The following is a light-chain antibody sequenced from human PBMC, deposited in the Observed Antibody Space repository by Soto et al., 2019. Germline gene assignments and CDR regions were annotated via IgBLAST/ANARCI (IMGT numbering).Light chain of an antibody. J-gene: IGLJ2*01. CDR1: SSDIGTYNY. CDR3: LSNAGNNNFL. Sequence: QSALTQPPSASGSPGQSVTISCTGTSSDIGTYNYVSWYQQHPGQAPKLMISEVNKRPSGVPDRFSGSKSGNTASLTVSGHQAEDEADYFCLSNAGNNNFLFGGGTKLTVL. V-gene: IGLV2-8*01. CDR2: EVN.